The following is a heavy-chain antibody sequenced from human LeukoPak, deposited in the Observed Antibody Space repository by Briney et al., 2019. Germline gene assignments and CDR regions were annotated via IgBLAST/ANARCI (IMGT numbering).Heavy chain of an antibody. D-gene: IGHD3-10*01. CDR3: ARRITMVRGVITDYFDY. V-gene: IGHV4-39*01. CDR1: GGSISSSFNY. CDR2: IYYSGST. Sequence: PSETLSLTCTVSGGSISSSFNYWGWIRQPPGKGLEWIGNIYYSGSTYHNPSLKSRVTISVDTSKNQFSLKLSSVTAADTAVYYCARRITMVRGVITDYFDYWGQGTLVTVSS. J-gene: IGHJ4*02.